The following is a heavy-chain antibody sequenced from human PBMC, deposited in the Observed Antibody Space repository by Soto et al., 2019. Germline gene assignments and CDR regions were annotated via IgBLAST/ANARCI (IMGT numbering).Heavy chain of an antibody. D-gene: IGHD5-12*01. V-gene: IGHV3-23*01. CDR3: ARPGDLGSGYLRWFDP. J-gene: IGHJ5*02. CDR1: GFTFINYA. Sequence: EVQLLESGGGLVQPGGSLRLSCAASGFTFINYAMSWVRQAPGKGLEWVSTIGGGDGSTYYADSVKGRFTISRDNSNSALYLQMNSLRVGDTAIYYCARPGDLGSGYLRWFDPWGQGTLVTVSS. CDR2: IGGGDGST.